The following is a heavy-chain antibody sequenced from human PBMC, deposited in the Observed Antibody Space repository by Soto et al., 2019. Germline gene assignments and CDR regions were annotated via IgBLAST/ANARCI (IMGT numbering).Heavy chain of an antibody. Sequence: SETLSLTCTVSGGAISSGGYYWSWIRQHPGKGLEWIGYIYYSGSTYYNPSLKSRVTISVDTSKNQFSLKLSSVTAADTAVYYCARRETRQAKYYYYGMDVWGQGTTVTVSS. CDR2: IYYSGST. J-gene: IGHJ6*02. V-gene: IGHV4-31*03. CDR3: ARRETRQAKYYYYGMDV. CDR1: GGAISSGGYY.